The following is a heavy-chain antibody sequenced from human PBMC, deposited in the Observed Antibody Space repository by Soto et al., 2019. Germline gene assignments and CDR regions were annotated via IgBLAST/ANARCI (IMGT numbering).Heavy chain of an antibody. D-gene: IGHD2-15*01. CDR3: ARYCSGGSCYHYYYYGMDV. CDR1: GGTFSSYA. J-gene: IGHJ6*02. V-gene: IGHV1-69*12. Sequence: QVQLVQSGAEVKKPGSSVKVSCKASGGTFSSYAISWVRQAPGQGLEWMGGLIPIFGTANYAQKFQGRVTITADESTSTAYMELSSLRSEDTAVYYCARYCSGGSCYHYYYYGMDVWGQGTTVTVSS. CDR2: LIPIFGTA.